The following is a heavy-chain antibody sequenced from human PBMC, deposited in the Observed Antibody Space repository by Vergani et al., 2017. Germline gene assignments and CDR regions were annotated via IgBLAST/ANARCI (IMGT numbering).Heavy chain of an antibody. D-gene: IGHD6-13*01. J-gene: IGHJ4*02. Sequence: QVQLVESGGAVVQPGGSLRLSCTASGFTFSYYGMHWVRQAPGKGLEWVAFVRADGSTKYYADSVKGRFTISRDNSKNTLYLQMNTLRAEDTALYCCVKVDSTSWRLFDYWGQGTLVTVSS. CDR2: VRADGSTK. CDR1: GFTFSYYG. V-gene: IGHV3-30*02. CDR3: VKVDSTSWRLFDY.